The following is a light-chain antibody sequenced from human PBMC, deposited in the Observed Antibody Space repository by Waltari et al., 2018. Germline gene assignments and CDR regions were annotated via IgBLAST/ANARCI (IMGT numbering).Light chain of an antibody. V-gene: IGKV1-NL1*01. CDR2: AAS. CDR3: QQYYSTPWS. CDR1: PGISNS. J-gene: IGKJ1*01. Sequence: DIQLTQSPSSLSASVGDRVTITCRASPGISNSLAWYKQKPGKAPKLLLYAASRLESGVPSRFSGSGSGTDYTLTISSLQPEDFATYYCQQYYSTPWSFGQGTKVEIK.